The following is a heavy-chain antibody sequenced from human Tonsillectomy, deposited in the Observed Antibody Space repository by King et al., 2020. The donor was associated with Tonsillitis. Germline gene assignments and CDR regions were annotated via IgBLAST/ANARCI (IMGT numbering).Heavy chain of an antibody. Sequence: WVRQAPGQGLEWMGWISAYNGNTNYAQKLQGRVTRTTDTSTSTAYMELRSLRSDDTAVYYCARFFDCIFAGRSHDYWGQGTLVTVSS. CDR2: ISAYNGNT. J-gene: IGHJ4*02. CDR3: ARFFDCIFAGRSHDY. D-gene: IGHD3/OR15-3a*01. V-gene: IGHV1-18*01.